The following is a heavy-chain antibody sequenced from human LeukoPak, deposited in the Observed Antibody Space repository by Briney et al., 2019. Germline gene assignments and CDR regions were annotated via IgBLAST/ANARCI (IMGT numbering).Heavy chain of an antibody. Sequence: ESIYCCWSAYYNASLKSRVTISGDTSKKQSSLKLTSVTAADTAVYYCARESAWSGYEGSYYYYYGMDVWGQGTTVTVSS. V-gene: IGHV4-39*02. CDR3: ARESAWSGYEGSYYYYYGMDV. CDR2: IYCCWSA. D-gene: IGHD3-3*01. J-gene: IGHJ6*02.